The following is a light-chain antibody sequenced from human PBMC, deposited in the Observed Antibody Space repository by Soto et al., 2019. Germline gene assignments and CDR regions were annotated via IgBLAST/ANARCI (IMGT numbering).Light chain of an antibody. CDR2: KAS. V-gene: IGKV1-5*03. Sequence: DIQMTKSPSTLSGSVGDRVTITCRASQTISSWLAWYEQKPGKAPKLLIYKASTLKSGAPSRLSGSGSVLEFTLTIRSLPPDDFAASYCQHYNRYSEAFGQGTKVNIK. J-gene: IGKJ1*01. CDR3: QHYNRYSEA. CDR1: QTISSW.